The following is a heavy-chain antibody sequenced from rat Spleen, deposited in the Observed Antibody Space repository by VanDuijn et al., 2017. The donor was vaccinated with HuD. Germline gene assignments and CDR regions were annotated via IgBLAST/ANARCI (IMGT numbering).Heavy chain of an antibody. CDR2: ITNTGGST. CDR1: GFTFNNYW. D-gene: IGHD1-9*01. V-gene: IGHV5-31*01. J-gene: IGHJ2*01. CDR3: TREYYGYTYPWYFDY. Sequence: EVQLVESGGGLVQPGRSLKLSCVVSGFTFNNYWMTWIRQAPGKGLEWIASITNTGGSTYYLDSVKGRFTISRDNAKSTLYLQMDSLRSEDTATYYCTREYYGYTYPWYFDYWGQGVMVTVSS.